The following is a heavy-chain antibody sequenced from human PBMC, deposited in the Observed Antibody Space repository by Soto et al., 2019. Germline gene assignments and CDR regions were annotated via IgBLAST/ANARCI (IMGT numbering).Heavy chain of an antibody. CDR3: ARDTIDVDTTSREGGYYYYGIDV. J-gene: IGHJ6*02. D-gene: IGHD5-18*01. CDR1: GFTFSSYA. CDR2: ISYDGSNK. Sequence: QVQLVESGGGVVQPGRSLRLSCAASGFTFSSYAMHWVRQAPGKGLEWVAVISYDGSNKYYADSVKGRFTISKDNSKNTLYLQMNSLRPEDTAVYYCARDTIDVDTTSREGGYYYYGIDVWGQGTTVTVSS. V-gene: IGHV3-30-3*01.